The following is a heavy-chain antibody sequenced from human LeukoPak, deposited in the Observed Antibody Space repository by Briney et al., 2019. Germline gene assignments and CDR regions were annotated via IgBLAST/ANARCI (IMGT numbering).Heavy chain of an antibody. D-gene: IGHD1-1*01. V-gene: IGHV1-8*01. CDR3: ARANSPGGVYYYYMDV. CDR2: MNPNSSNT. J-gene: IGHJ6*03. CDR1: GYTFTSYD. Sequence: GASVKVSCKASGYTFTSYDINWVRQATGQGLEWMGWMNPNSSNTGYAQKFQGGVTMTRNTSISTAYMELRSLSSEDTAVYYCARANSPGGVYYYYMDVWGRGTTVTVSS.